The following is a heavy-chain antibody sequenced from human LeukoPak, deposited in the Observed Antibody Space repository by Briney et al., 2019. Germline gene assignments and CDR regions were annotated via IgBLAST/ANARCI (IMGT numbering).Heavy chain of an antibody. CDR3: ARETYQLLNY. J-gene: IGHJ4*02. D-gene: IGHD2-2*01. Sequence: TTSETLSLTCTVSGGSISSSSYHWGWIRQPPGKGLEWIGRIYSSGSTNYNPSLKSRFTISVDTSKNQFSLKLSSVTAADTAVYYCARETYQLLNYWGQGTLVTVSS. CDR1: GGSISSSSYH. CDR2: IYSSGST. V-gene: IGHV4-39*07.